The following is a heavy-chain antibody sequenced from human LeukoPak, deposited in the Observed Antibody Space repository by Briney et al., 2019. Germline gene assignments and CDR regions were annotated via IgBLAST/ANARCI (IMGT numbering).Heavy chain of an antibody. CDR3: ARSPGGPHNTYDS. D-gene: IGHD4-23*01. CDR2: INTHTGDP. J-gene: IGHJ4*02. CDR1: GYTFTSYA. Sequence: ASVKVSCKASGYTFTSYALNWVRQAPGQGLEWMGWINTHTGDPTYVQGFTGRFVFSLDASARTTFLQISSLKPDDTAMYYCARSPGGPHNTYDSWGQGTLVTVPS. V-gene: IGHV7-4-1*02.